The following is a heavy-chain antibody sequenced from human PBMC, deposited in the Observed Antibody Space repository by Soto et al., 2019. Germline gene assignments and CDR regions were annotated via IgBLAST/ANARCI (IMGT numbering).Heavy chain of an antibody. CDR3: ARGRYALRYFDWVPVVY. V-gene: IGHV1-8*01. J-gene: IGHJ4*02. CDR1: GYTFTSYY. D-gene: IGHD3-9*01. Sequence: ASVKVSCKASGYTFTSYYINWVRQATVQGLEWMGWMNPNSGNTGYAQKFQGRVTMTRNTSISTDYMELSSLRSEDTAVYYCARGRYALRYFDWVPVVYWGQGTLVTVSS. CDR2: MNPNSGNT.